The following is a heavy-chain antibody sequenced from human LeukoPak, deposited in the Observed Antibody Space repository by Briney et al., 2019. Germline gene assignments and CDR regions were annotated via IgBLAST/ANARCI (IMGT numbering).Heavy chain of an antibody. CDR1: GFTFSSYW. D-gene: IGHD2-21*02. J-gene: IGHJ3*02. Sequence: GGSLRLSCAASGFTFSSYWMSWVRQAPGKGLEWVANTKQDGSEKYYVDSVKGRFTISRDNAKNSLYLQMNSLRAEDTAVYYCARIVLGLLSDAFDIWGQGTMVTVSS. CDR2: TKQDGSEK. CDR3: ARIVLGLLSDAFDI. V-gene: IGHV3-7*01.